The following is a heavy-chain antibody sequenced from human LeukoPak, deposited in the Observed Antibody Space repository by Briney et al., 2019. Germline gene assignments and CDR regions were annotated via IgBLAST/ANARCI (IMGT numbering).Heavy chain of an antibody. CDR1: GYTFTDYN. V-gene: IGHV1-46*01. D-gene: IGHD5-24*01. J-gene: IGHJ3*02. CDR2: IKPSGGDT. CDR3: ARVRDGYNDAYDI. Sequence: ASVKVSCKTSGYTFTDYNLHWVRQAPGQRLEWMGIIKPSGGDTSYAQTFQGRVFMTRDMSTSTLYMELSSLRSEDTAVYYCARVRDGYNDAYDIWGQRTMVVVSS.